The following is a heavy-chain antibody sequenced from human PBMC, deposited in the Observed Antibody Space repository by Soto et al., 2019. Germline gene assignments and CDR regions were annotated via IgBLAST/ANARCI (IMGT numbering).Heavy chain of an antibody. CDR3: ARVIVVVVAATPDSWFDP. J-gene: IGHJ5*02. V-gene: IGHV4-4*02. Sequence: QVQLQESGPGLVKPSGTLSLTCAVSGGSISSSNWWSWVRQPPGKGLEWIGEIYHSGSTNYNPSLQSRVTISVDKSKNQFSLKLSSVTAADTAVYYCARVIVVVVAATPDSWFDPWGQGTLVTVSS. CDR2: IYHSGST. D-gene: IGHD2-15*01. CDR1: GGSISSSNW.